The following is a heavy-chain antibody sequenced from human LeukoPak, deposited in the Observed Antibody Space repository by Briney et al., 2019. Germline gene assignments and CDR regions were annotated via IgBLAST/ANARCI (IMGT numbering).Heavy chain of an antibody. CDR3: VGFNYGDYPGDY. CDR2: INSDGSIT. D-gene: IGHD4-17*01. CDR1: GFTFSTYW. V-gene: IGHV3-74*01. J-gene: IGHJ4*02. Sequence: GGSLRLSCAASGFTFSTYWMHWVRQAPGKGLVWVSRINSDGSITSYADSVKGRFTISRDNAKKTLYLQMNSLRAEDTAVYYCVGFNYGDYPGDYWGQGTLATVSS.